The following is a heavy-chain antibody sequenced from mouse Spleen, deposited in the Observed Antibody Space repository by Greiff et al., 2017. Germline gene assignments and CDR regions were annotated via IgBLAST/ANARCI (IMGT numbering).Heavy chain of an antibody. CDR2: INPNNGDT. CDR3: ATGNYYGYDYAMDH. V-gene: IGHV1-26*01. D-gene: IGHD1-2*01. Sequence: VQLQQSGPELVKPGTSVKISCKASGYTFTDYYMNWVKQSHGKSLEWIGDINPNNGDTSYSQKFKGKATLTVDTSSSTAYMELRSLTSEDSAVYYCATGNYYGYDYAMDHWGQGTSVTVSS. J-gene: IGHJ4*01. CDR1: GYTFTDYY.